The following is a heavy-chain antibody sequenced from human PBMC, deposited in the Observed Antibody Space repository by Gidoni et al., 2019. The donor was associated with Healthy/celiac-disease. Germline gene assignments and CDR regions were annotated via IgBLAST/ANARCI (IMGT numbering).Heavy chain of an antibody. V-gene: IGHV3-49*05. D-gene: IGHD3-22*01. Sequence: EVQLVESGGGLVKPGRSLRLSCTASGFTFGDYAMSWFRQAPGKGLEWVGFIRSKAYGGTTEYAASVKGRFTISRDDSKSIAYLQMNSLKTEDTAVYYCTTTYYYDSSGYRYFDYWGQGTLVTVSS. J-gene: IGHJ4*02. CDR2: IRSKAYGGTT. CDR1: GFTFGDYA. CDR3: TTTYYYDSSGYRYFDY.